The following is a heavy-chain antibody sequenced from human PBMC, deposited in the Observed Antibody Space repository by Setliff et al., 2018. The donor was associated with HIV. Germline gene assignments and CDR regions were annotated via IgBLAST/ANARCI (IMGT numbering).Heavy chain of an antibody. Sequence: PSETLSLTCTVSGDPIFIGGYYWSWIRQPPGKGLEWIGYIYYSGSTNYNPSLKSRVTISVDTSKKQFSLKLDSVTAADTAVYYCARLRSELGVFDYWVQGTLVTAPQ. CDR3: ARLRSELGVFDY. CDR1: GDPIFIGGYY. CDR2: IYYSGST. D-gene: IGHD1-26*01. V-gene: IGHV4-61*08. J-gene: IGHJ4*02.